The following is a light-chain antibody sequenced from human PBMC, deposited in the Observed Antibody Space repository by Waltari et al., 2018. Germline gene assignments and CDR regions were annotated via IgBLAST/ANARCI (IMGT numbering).Light chain of an antibody. CDR1: NLGDKY. CDR3: QVWDSSTAHVV. Sequence: SYELTQPPSVSVSPGQTATITCSGDNLGDKYACWYQQRPGQSPVLVIFQHTKRPSGSPERVSGSNSGNTATLTISGTQAMDEADYYCQVWDSSTAHVVFGGGTKLTVL. J-gene: IGLJ2*01. CDR2: QHT. V-gene: IGLV3-1*01.